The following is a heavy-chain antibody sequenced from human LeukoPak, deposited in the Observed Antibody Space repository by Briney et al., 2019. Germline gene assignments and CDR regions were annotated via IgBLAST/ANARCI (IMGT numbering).Heavy chain of an antibody. D-gene: IGHD5-24*01. CDR2: ITSSSSYV. V-gene: IGHV3-21*01. CDR1: GFTFSRYS. J-gene: IGHJ5*02. CDR3: ARGGDGYTP. Sequence: GGSLRLSCAASGFTFSRYSMHWVRQAPGKGLEWVSSITSSSSYVYYADSLKGRFTISRDNAKNSLYLQMDSLRADDTAMYYCARGGDGYTPWGQGTLDTVSS.